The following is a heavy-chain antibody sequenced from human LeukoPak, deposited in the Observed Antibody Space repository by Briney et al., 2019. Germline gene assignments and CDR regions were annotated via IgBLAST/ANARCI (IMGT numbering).Heavy chain of an antibody. CDR2: IYPDDSDT. CDR1: GSLFSNYW. J-gene: IGHJ4*02. CDR3: ARRSRGSGWTPIDY. Sequence: GESLEISCKGSGSLFSNYWIGWVRQLPGKGLEWMGIIYPDDSDTKSSPSFKGQVTISVDKSISTAYLQWSSLKASDTAMYYCARRSRGSGWTPIDYWGQGTLVTVSS. V-gene: IGHV5-51*01. D-gene: IGHD6-19*01.